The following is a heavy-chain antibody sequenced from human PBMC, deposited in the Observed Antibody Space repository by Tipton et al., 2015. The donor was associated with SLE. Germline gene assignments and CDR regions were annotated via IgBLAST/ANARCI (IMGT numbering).Heavy chain of an antibody. V-gene: IGHV4-61*02. Sequence: TLSLTCTVSGGSISSGSYYWSWIRQPAGKGLEWIGRIYTSGDSTYNPSHKSRVTMSVDTSKNPFSLKLTSVIAADTAVYYCARGPARYYYDSSGYYYWGQGTLVTVSS. J-gene: IGHJ4*02. D-gene: IGHD3-22*01. CDR2: IYTSGDS. CDR1: GGSISSGSYY. CDR3: ARGPARYYYDSSGYYY.